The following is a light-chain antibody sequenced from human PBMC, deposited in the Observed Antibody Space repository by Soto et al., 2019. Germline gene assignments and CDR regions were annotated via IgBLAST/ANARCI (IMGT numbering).Light chain of an antibody. J-gene: IGLJ3*02. CDR1: SSDVGGYNY. Sequence: QSALTQPASVSGSPGQSITISCTGTSSDVGGYNYVSWYQQHPGKAPKLMIYEVSNRPSGVSNRFSGSKSGNTASLTISGLQAEDEADYYFSSFTSINTWVFCGGTNLTVL. V-gene: IGLV2-14*01. CDR3: SSFTSINTWV. CDR2: EVS.